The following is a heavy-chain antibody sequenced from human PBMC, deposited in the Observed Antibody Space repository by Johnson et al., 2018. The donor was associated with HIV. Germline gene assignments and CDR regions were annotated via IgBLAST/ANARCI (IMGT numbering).Heavy chain of an antibody. V-gene: IGHV3-30*04. CDR2: ISYDGSNK. D-gene: IGHD6-13*01. Sequence: QVQLVESGGGVVQPGRSLRLSCAASGFTFSSYAMHWVRQAPGKGLEWVAVISYDGSNKYYADSVKGRFTISRDNSKNTLYLQMNSLRAEDTAVYYCARSPRAAEGALDIWGQGTMVTVSS. CDR1: GFTFSSYA. J-gene: IGHJ3*02. CDR3: ARSPRAAEGALDI.